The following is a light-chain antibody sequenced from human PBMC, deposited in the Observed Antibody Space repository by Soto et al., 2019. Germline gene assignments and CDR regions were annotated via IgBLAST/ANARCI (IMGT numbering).Light chain of an antibody. Sequence: QSALTQPASVSGSPGQSITISCTGGSSDIGGYNYVSWYQQHPGKAPKLMIYEVSNRPSGVSNRFSGSKSGNTASLTISGLQAEDEVDYYCTSYTSSSTNYVFGTGTKLTVL. V-gene: IGLV2-14*01. J-gene: IGLJ1*01. CDR1: SSDIGGYNY. CDR2: EVS. CDR3: TSYTSSSTNYV.